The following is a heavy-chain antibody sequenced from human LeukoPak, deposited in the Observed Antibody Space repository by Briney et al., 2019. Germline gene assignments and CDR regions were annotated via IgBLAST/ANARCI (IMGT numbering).Heavy chain of an antibody. Sequence: PGGSLGLSCAASGFTFSSYAMSWVRQAPGKGLEWVSAIGGSGGGTHYADSVKGRFTISRDNSKNTLYLQMNSLRAEDTAVYYCVLSHSYGYHFDYWGQGTLVTVSS. CDR2: IGGSGGGT. CDR1: GFTFSSYA. D-gene: IGHD5-18*01. CDR3: VLSHSYGYHFDY. V-gene: IGHV3-23*01. J-gene: IGHJ4*02.